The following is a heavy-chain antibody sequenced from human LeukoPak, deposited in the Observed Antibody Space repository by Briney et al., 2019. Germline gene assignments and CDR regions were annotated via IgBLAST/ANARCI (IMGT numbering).Heavy chain of an antibody. D-gene: IGHD1-26*01. V-gene: IGHV3-21*01. Sequence: PGESLRLSCAASGFTFSDFSMSWVRQAPGRGLEWVSVITSNSYIFDADSVKGRFTISRDNAKKSLYLQMNSLRAEDTAVYYCARGSMGRTTGPRYDWGRGTLVTVSS. CDR2: ITSNSYI. CDR1: GFTFSDFS. CDR3: ARGSMGRTTGPRYD. J-gene: IGHJ4*02.